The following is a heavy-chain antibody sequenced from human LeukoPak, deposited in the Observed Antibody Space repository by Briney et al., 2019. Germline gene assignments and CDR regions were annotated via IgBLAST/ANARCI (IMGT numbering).Heavy chain of an antibody. V-gene: IGHV5-51*01. CDR1: GYSFTSYW. Sequence: GESLKISCKGSGYSFTSYWIGWVRQMPGKGLEWMGIIYLGDSDTRYSPSFQGQVTISADKSIRPAYLQWSSLKASDTAMYYCARGGAVAGPDDAFDIWGQGTMVTVSS. D-gene: IGHD6-19*01. CDR3: ARGGAVAGPDDAFDI. CDR2: IYLGDSDT. J-gene: IGHJ3*02.